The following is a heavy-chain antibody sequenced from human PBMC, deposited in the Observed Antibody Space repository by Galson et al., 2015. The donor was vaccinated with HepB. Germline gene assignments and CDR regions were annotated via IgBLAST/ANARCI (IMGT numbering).Heavy chain of an antibody. CDR1: GYTFTSYD. V-gene: IGHV1-8*01. D-gene: IGHD6-6*01. CDR2: MNPNSGNT. Sequence: SVTVSCKASGYTFTSYDINWVRQATGQGLEWMGWMNPNSGNTGYAQKFQGRVTVTRNTSISTAYMELSSLRSEDTAVYYCARGRGYSSSFFDYWGQGTLVTVSS. J-gene: IGHJ4*02. CDR3: ARGRGYSSSFFDY.